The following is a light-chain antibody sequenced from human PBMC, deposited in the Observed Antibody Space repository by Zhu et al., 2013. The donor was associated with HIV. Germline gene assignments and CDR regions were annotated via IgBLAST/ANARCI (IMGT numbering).Light chain of an antibody. V-gene: IGKV1-9*01. CDR2: GAS. CDR1: QGINTY. CDR3: QQLNSSPIT. Sequence: DIQLTQSPSFLSASVGDRVTITCRASQGINTYLAWYQQKPGKAPKLLIYGASTLQSGVPSTFSGSGSGTEFTLTITSLQPEDFATYYCQQLNSSPITFGQGTRLEIK. J-gene: IGKJ5*01.